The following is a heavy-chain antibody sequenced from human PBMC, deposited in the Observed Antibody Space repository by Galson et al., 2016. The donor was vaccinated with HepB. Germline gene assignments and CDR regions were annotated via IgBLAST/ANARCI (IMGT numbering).Heavy chain of an antibody. V-gene: IGHV3-21*01. J-gene: IGHJ5*02. Sequence: SLRLSCAASGFIFSKYSMNWVRQAPGKGLEWVSSISSSSTYIRYADSVKGRFTISRDNAKNSLYLQLNSLRAEDTAVYYCARVIAARFVTWVPDPWGQGTLVTVSS. CDR3: ARVIAARFVTWVPDP. D-gene: IGHD6-6*01. CDR2: ISSSSTYI. CDR1: GFIFSKYS.